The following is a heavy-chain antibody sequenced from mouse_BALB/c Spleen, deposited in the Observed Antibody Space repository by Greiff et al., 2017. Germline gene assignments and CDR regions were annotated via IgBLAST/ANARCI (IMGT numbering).Heavy chain of an antibody. J-gene: IGHJ3*01. V-gene: IGHV14-3*02. D-gene: IGHD1-1*01. Sequence: VQLQQSGAELVKPGASVQLSCTASGFNIKDTYMHWVKQRPEQGLEWIGRIDPANGNTKYDPKFQGKATITADTSSNTAYLQLSSLTSEDTAVYYCVPVLTPFADWGQGTLVTVSA. CDR2: IDPANGNT. CDR1: GFNIKDTY. CDR3: VPVLTPFAD.